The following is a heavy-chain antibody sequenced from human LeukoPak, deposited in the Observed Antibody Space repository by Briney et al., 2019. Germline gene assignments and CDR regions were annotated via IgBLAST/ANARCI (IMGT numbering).Heavy chain of an antibody. J-gene: IGHJ4*02. CDR2: ISSSSSYI. D-gene: IGHD2-2*01. CDR3: ARELEGVVPAATLDY. CDR1: GFTFSSYS. Sequence: PGGSLRLSCAASGFTFSSYSMNWVRQAPGKGLEWVSSISSSSSYIYYADSVKGRFTISRDNAKSSLYLQMNSLRAEDTAVYYCARELEGVVPAATLDYWGQGTLVTVSS. V-gene: IGHV3-21*01.